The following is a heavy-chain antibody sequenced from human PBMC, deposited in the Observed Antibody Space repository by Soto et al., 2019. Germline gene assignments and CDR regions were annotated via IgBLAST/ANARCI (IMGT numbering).Heavy chain of an antibody. Sequence: SETLSLTCTVSGGSISSYYWSWIRQPPGKGLEWIGYIYYSGSTNYNPSLKSRVTISVDTSKNQFSLKLSSVTAADTAVYYCARLGTNYYYYYMDVWGKGTMVTVSS. CDR1: GGSISSYY. CDR2: IYYSGST. CDR3: ARLGTNYYYYYMDV. D-gene: IGHD5-12*01. V-gene: IGHV4-59*08. J-gene: IGHJ6*03.